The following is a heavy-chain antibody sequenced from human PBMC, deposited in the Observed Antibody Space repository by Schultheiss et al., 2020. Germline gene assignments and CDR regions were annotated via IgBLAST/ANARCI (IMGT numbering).Heavy chain of an antibody. CDR2: INYSGTT. D-gene: IGHD3-3*01. Sequence: SETLSLTCTVSGGSISSYYWSWIRQPPGKGLEWIGYINYSGTTYNNPSLKSRVIMSVDTSKSQLSLRLSSVTAADTAVYYCARNNFEFWGGYQYYYMDVWGTGTTVTVSS. V-gene: IGHV4-59*01. J-gene: IGHJ6*03. CDR3: ARNNFEFWGGYQYYYMDV. CDR1: GGSISSYY.